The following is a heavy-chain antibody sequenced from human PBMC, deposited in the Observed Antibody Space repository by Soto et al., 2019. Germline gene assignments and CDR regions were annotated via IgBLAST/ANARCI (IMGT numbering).Heavy chain of an antibody. Sequence: GGSLRLSCAASGFTFSSYAMHWVRQAPGKGLEWVAVISYDGSNKYYADSVKGRFTISRDNSKNTLYLQMNSLRAEDTAVYYCARVSPKGSGYKYWGQGTLVTVSS. J-gene: IGHJ4*02. CDR2: ISYDGSNK. D-gene: IGHD3-22*01. CDR3: ARVSPKGSGYKY. CDR1: GFTFSSYA. V-gene: IGHV3-30-3*01.